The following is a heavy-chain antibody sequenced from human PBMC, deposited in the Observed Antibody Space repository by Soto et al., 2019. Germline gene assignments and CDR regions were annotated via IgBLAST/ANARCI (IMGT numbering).Heavy chain of an antibody. CDR1: GFTFSSYG. CDR3: AKEWDTAMVGEDY. CDR2: ISYDGSNK. J-gene: IGHJ4*02. V-gene: IGHV3-30*18. Sequence: QVQLVESGGGVVQPGRSLRLSCAASGFTFSSYGMHWVRQAPGKGLESVAVISYDGSNKYYADSVKGRFTISRDNSKNTLYLEMNSLRAEDTAVYYCAKEWDTAMVGEDYWGQGTLVTVSS. D-gene: IGHD5-18*01.